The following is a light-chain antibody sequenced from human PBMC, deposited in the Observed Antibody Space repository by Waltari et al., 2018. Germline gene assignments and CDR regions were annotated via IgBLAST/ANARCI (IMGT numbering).Light chain of an antibody. CDR2: GNR. CDR3: QSFDSSLSVLYV. Sequence: QSVLTQPPSVSGAPGQRVTISCTGSSSNIGAGYDVHWYQQLPGTAPKLLIYGNRNRPSGVPDRFSGSKSGTSASLAITGLQAEDEADFFCQSFDSSLSVLYVFGTGTKITVL. V-gene: IGLV1-40*01. J-gene: IGLJ1*01. CDR1: SSNIGAGYD.